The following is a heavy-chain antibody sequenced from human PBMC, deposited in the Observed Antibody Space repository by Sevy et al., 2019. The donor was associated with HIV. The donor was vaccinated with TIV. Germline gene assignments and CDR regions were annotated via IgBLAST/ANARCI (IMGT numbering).Heavy chain of an antibody. D-gene: IGHD6-25*01. CDR2: IKQDGSEK. Sequence: GGSLRLSCAASGFTFSSYSMNWVRQAPGKGLEWVANIKQDGSEKYYVDPVKGRFTISRDNAKNSMHLQMNSLRAEDTAVYYCARALAAAASYWGQGTLVTVSS. CDR3: ARALAAAASY. J-gene: IGHJ4*02. V-gene: IGHV3-7*01. CDR1: GFTFSSYS.